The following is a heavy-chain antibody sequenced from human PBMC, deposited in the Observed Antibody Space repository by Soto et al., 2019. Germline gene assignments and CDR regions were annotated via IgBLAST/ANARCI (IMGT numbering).Heavy chain of an antibody. V-gene: IGHV1-3*01. CDR1: GYTFTVYA. J-gene: IGHJ6*02. D-gene: IGHD3-10*01. CDR2: INAGNGNT. CDR3: ARHNSGEYYYGMDV. Sequence: ASVKVSCKASGYTFTVYAMLWVRQSPGQRLEWMGWINAGNGNTKYSQKFQGRVTITRDTSASTAYMELSSLRSEDTAVYYCARHNSGEYYYGMDVWGQGTTVTVSS.